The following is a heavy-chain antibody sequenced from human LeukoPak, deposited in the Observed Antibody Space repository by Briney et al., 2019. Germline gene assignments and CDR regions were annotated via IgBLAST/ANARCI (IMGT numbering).Heavy chain of an antibody. V-gene: IGHV3-30*04. CDR3: AKDRCSNGVGCYYYYMDV. D-gene: IGHD2-8*01. Sequence: PGTSLRLSCAASGFTFISYAIHWVRQAPGKGLEWVAVISFHGTDSFYADSVKGRFSISRDSSKNILYLQMNSLRAEDTAVYYCAKDRCSNGVGCYYYYMDVWGKGTTVTISS. J-gene: IGHJ6*03. CDR2: ISFHGTDS. CDR1: GFTFISYA.